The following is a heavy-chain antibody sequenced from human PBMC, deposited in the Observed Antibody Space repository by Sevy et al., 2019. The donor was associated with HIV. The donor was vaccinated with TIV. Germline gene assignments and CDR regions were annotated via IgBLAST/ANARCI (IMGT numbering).Heavy chain of an antibody. D-gene: IGHD6-19*01. CDR2: LSYDGSNK. J-gene: IGHJ4*02. CDR3: AKDRSSGRLGGRGYYFDY. CDR1: GFTFSSYG. V-gene: IGHV3-30*18. Sequence: GGSLRLSCAASGFTFSSYGMHWVRQAPGKGLEWVAVLSYDGSNKYYADSVKGRFTISRDNSKNTLYLQMNSLRAEDTAVYYCAKDRSSGRLGGRGYYFDYWGQGTLVTVSS.